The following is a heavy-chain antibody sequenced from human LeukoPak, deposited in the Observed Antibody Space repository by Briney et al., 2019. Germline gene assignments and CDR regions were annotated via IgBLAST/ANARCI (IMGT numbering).Heavy chain of an antibody. D-gene: IGHD6-6*01. CDR1: VGSISSSSYY. Sequence: SETLSLTCSVSVGSISSSSYYWGWIRQPPGKGLEWIGSIYYSGITYYNPSLKSRVTISVDTSKNQFSLKVSSVTAADTAVYYCAREKYSPGAVDYWGQGSLVTVSS. CDR3: AREKYSPGAVDY. J-gene: IGHJ4*02. V-gene: IGHV4-39*01. CDR2: IYYSGIT.